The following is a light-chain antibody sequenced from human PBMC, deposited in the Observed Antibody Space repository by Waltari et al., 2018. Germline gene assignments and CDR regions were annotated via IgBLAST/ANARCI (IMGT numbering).Light chain of an antibody. V-gene: IGKV3D-20*02. Sequence: EMVLPQPLATLSLSPGEGATLSCRASQIISSNYLAWYQQKPGQAPRLLIYATSRRATGTPDMFSGSGSGTDFTLTISGLEPEDFAVYYCQQRVNWLTFGGGTKVEIK. CDR1: QIISSNY. CDR2: ATS. CDR3: QQRVNWLT. J-gene: IGKJ4*01.